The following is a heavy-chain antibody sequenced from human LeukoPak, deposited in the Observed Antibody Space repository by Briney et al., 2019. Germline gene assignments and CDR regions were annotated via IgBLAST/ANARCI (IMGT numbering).Heavy chain of an antibody. J-gene: IGHJ3*02. D-gene: IGHD3-10*01. CDR1: GGSFSGYY. V-gene: IGHV4-34*01. CDR3: ARRHASGNNAFDI. CDR2: INHSGST. Sequence: SETLSLTCAVYGGSFSGYYWNWIRQPPGKGLEWIGEINHSGSTNYNPSLKSRVTISVDTPKNQFSLKLSSVTAADTAVYYCARRHASGNNAFDIWGQGTMVTVSS.